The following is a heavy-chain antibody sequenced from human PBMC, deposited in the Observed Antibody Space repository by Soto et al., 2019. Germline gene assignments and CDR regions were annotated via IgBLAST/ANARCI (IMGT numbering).Heavy chain of an antibody. D-gene: IGHD3-3*01. J-gene: IGHJ6*02. CDR3: AKDHRPTAPAYYDFWSGYYKRGYYYYGMDV. V-gene: IGHV3-43D*04. CDR2: ISWDGGST. CDR1: GFTFDDYA. Sequence: EVQLVESGGVVVQPGGSLRLSCAASGFTFDDYAMHWVRQAPGKGLEWVSLISWDGGSTYYADSVKGRFTISRDNSKNSLYLQMNSLRAEDTALYYCAKDHRPTAPAYYDFWSGYYKRGYYYYGMDVWGQGTTVTVSS.